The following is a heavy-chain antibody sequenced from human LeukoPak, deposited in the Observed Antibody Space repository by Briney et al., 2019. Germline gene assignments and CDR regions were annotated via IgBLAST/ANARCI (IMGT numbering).Heavy chain of an antibody. CDR1: GGSISSYY. V-gene: IGHV4-59*01. CDR3: ARTRYGVVTTGVGSAGLDP. CDR2: IYYSGST. J-gene: IGHJ5*02. D-gene: IGHD3-3*01. Sequence: SETLSLTCTVSGGSISSYYWSWIRQPPGKGLEWIGYIYYSGSTNYNPSLKSRVTISVDTSKNQFSLKLSSVTAADTAVYYCARTRYGVVTTGVGSAGLDPWGQGTLVTVSS.